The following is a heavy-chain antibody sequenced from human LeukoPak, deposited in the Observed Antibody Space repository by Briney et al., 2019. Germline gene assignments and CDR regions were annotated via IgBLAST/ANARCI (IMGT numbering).Heavy chain of an antibody. D-gene: IGHD6-19*01. Sequence: SETLSLTCTVSGGSISSSNWWSWVRQPPGKGLEWIGEIYHSGSTNYNPSLKSRVTISVDKSKNQFSLKLSSVTAADTAVYYCAREDSSGWYRRIDYWGQGTLVTVSS. V-gene: IGHV4-4*02. J-gene: IGHJ4*02. CDR2: IYHSGST. CDR3: AREDSSGWYRRIDY. CDR1: GGSISSSNW.